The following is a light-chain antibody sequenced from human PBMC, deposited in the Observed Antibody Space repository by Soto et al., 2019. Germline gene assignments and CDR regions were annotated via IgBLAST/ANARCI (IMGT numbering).Light chain of an antibody. CDR1: QSVRSN. V-gene: IGKV3-15*01. Sequence: EIVMTQFPATLSVSPGERATLSCRASQSVRSNLAWYQQKPGQAPRLLIFAASNRATVIPARFRGSGSGTECTHTISYLQSEDFAVYYWQHYSNWPRTFGQGTKVQIK. CDR2: AAS. CDR3: QHYSNWPRT. J-gene: IGKJ1*01.